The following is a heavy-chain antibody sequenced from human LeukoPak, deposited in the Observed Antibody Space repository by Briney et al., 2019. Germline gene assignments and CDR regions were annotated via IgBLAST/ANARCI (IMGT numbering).Heavy chain of an antibody. V-gene: IGHV3-74*01. CDR2: INSDGSST. J-gene: IGHJ4*02. CDR1: GFTFSSYW. D-gene: IGHD1-26*01. CDR3: ASLSGSDYVGY. Sequence: GGSLRLSCAASGFTFSSYWMHWVRQAPGKGLVWVSRINSDGSSTSYADSVKGRFTISRDNAKNTLYLQMNSLRAEDTAVYYCASLSGSDYVGYWGQGTLVTVSS.